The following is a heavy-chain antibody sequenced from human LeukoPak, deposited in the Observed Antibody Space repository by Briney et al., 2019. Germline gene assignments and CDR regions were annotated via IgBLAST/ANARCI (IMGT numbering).Heavy chain of an antibody. CDR2: INPNSGGT. V-gene: IGHV1-2*02. CDR1: GYTFTGYY. CDR3: ATLAQAYCGGDCYPNAFDI. D-gene: IGHD2-21*02. J-gene: IGHJ3*02. Sequence: GASVKVSCKASGYTFTGYYMHWVRQAPGQGLEWMGWINPNSGGTNYAQKFQGRVTMTRDTSISTAYMELSRLRPDDTAVYYCATLAQAYCGGDCYPNAFDIWGQGTMVTVSS.